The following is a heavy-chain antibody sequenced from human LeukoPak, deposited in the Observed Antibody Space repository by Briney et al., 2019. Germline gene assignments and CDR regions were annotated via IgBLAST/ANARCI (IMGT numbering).Heavy chain of an antibody. Sequence: PGGSLRLSCAASGFSFSTYDMNWVRQAPGKGLEWVSTISGKGAMTHYADSVKGRFTISRDNSKNMLYLQMNSLRVEDTAVYYCAKDYDLGYGSGTYYNFGYFDYWGQGALVTVSS. V-gene: IGHV3-23*01. D-gene: IGHD3-10*01. J-gene: IGHJ4*02. CDR1: GFSFSTYD. CDR3: AKDYDLGYGSGTYYNFGYFDY. CDR2: ISGKGAMT.